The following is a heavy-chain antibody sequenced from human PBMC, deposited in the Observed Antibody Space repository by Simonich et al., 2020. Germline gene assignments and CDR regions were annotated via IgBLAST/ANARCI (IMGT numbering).Heavy chain of an antibody. V-gene: IGHV1-2*02. J-gene: IGHJ3*02. Sequence: QVQLVQSGAEVKKPGASVKVSCKASGYTFTGYYMHWVRQAPGQGLGWMGWINPNRGGTNYAQKLQGRVTMTRDTSISTAYMELSRLRSDDTAVYYCARVRFEAFDIWGQGTMVTVSS. CDR1: GYTFTGYY. CDR3: ARVRFEAFDI. CDR2: INPNRGGT.